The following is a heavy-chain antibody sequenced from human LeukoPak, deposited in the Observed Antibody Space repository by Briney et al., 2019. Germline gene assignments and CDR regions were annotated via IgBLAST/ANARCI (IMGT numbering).Heavy chain of an antibody. V-gene: IGHV3-30-3*01. J-gene: IGHJ5*02. CDR2: ISYDGSNK. Sequence: PGGSLRLSCAASGFTFSSYAMHWVRQAPGKGLEWVAVISYDGSNKYYADSVKGRFTISRDNSKNTLYLQMNSLRAEDTAVYYCARDGYGVLKNWFDPWGQGTLVTVSS. CDR1: GFTFSSYA. CDR3: ARDGYGVLKNWFDP. D-gene: IGHD5/OR15-5a*01.